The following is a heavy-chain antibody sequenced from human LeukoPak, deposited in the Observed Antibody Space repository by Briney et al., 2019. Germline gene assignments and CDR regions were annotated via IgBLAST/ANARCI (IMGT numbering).Heavy chain of an antibody. CDR3: AIHNWNYPPYYYYYRDV. CDR1: GGSISSSSYY. V-gene: IGHV4-39*01. Sequence: SETLSLTCTVSGGSISSSSYYWGWIRQPPGTGLEWIGSINYSGSTYYNPSIKSRVTISVDTSKKQFSLILSSVTAADTAVYYCAIHNWNYPPYYYYYRDVWGKGTTVTVSS. CDR2: INYSGST. D-gene: IGHD1-7*01. J-gene: IGHJ6*03.